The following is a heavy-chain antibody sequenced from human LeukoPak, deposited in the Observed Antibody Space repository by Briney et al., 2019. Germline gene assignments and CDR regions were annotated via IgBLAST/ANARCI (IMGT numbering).Heavy chain of an antibody. D-gene: IGHD4-23*01. CDR1: GFTFSSYW. CDR3: ARESGNSFEYFQH. V-gene: IGHV3-74*01. CDR2: INSDGSTT. J-gene: IGHJ1*01. Sequence: GGSLRLSCAASGFTFSSYWMHWVRQAPGKGLVWVSRINSDGSTTSYADSVKGRFTISRDNAKNTLYLQMNSLRAEDTAVYYCARESGNSFEYFQHWGQGTLVTVSS.